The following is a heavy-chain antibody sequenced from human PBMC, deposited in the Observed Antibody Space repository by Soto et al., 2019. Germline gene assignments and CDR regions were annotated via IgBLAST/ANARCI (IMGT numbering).Heavy chain of an antibody. CDR3: ARESYYFWSGYCHSYGMDG. CDR1: GCTLSINY. Sequence: EVQLVKPGGGLIQPGGSLGLSCAASGCTLSINYMSWVRHAPGKGLEWVSVIYSGGSTYYADSVKGRFTISRYNYMNTLYLQMNSLRDEDRAVDYCARESYYFWSGYCHSYGMDGWGKVTTVTVSS. D-gene: IGHD3-3*01. V-gene: IGHV3-53*01. CDR2: IYSGGST. J-gene: IGHJ6*04.